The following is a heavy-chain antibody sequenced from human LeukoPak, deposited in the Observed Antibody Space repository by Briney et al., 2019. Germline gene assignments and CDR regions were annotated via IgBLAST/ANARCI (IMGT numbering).Heavy chain of an antibody. D-gene: IGHD3-3*01. V-gene: IGHV4-39*01. CDR3: ASRFWSGYYTDGYYFDY. J-gene: IGHJ4*02. CDR2: IYYSGST. CDR1: GGPISSSSYY. Sequence: PSETLSLTCTVSGGPISSSSYYWGWIRQPPGKGLEWIGSIYYSGSTYYNPSLKSRVTISVDTSKNQFSLKLSSVTAADTAVYYCASRFWSGYYTDGYYFDYWGQGTLVTVSS.